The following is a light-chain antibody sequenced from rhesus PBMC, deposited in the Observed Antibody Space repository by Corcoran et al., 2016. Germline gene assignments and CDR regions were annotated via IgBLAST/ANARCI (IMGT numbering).Light chain of an antibody. J-gene: IGKJ3*01. CDR1: QGISTY. CDR2: GAS. Sequence: DIQMTQSPSSLSASVGDRVTITCRASQGISTYLNWYQQKPGKGPKRLIYGASNLESGVPSRFSGSGSGTDFTLTISSLQPEDFATYYCLQYNSDPFTFGPGTKLDIK. V-gene: IGKV1-43*02. CDR3: LQYNSDPFT.